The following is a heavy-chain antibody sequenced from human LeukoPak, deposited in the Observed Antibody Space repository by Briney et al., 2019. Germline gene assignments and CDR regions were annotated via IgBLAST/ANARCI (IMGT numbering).Heavy chain of an antibody. Sequence: SETLSLTCTVSGGSISSYYWSWIRQPAGKGLEWIGRIYTSGSTNYNPSLKSRVTMSVDTSKNQFSLKLSSVTAADPAVYYCARDSPRIYYYYYMDVWGKGTTVTVSS. CDR2: IYTSGST. J-gene: IGHJ6*03. D-gene: IGHD2-15*01. V-gene: IGHV4-4*07. CDR3: ARDSPRIYYYYYMDV. CDR1: GGSISSYY.